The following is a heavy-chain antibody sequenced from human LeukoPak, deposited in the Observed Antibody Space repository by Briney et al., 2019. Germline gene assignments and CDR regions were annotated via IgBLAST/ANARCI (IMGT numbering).Heavy chain of an antibody. CDR1: GGSISSGGYY. D-gene: IGHD4-17*01. J-gene: IGHJ4*02. CDR2: IYHSGST. V-gene: IGHV4-39*07. CDR3: ARAFSTVTTFDY. Sequence: SQTLSLTCTVSGGSISSGGYYWGWIRQPPGKGLEWIGSIYHSGSTYYNPSLKSRVTISVDTSKNQFSLKLSSVTAADTAVYYCARAFSTVTTFDYWGQGTLVTVSS.